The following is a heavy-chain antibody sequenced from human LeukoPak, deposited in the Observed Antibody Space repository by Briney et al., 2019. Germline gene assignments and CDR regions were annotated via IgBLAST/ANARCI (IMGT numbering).Heavy chain of an antibody. V-gene: IGHV3-21*03. CDR1: GFTFSSYS. D-gene: IGHD5-18*01. J-gene: IGHJ4*02. CDR2: ISSSSSYM. Sequence: GGSLRLSCAASGFTFSSYSMNWVRQAPGKGLEWVSSISSSSSYMYYADSVKGRFTISRDNAKNSLCLQMNSLRAEDTAVYYCARDHTAMGRSFDYWGQGTLVTVSS. CDR3: ARDHTAMGRSFDY.